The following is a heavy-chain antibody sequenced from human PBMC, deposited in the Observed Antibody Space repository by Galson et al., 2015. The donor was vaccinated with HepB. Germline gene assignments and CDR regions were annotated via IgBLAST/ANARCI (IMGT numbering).Heavy chain of an antibody. V-gene: IGHV3-30*03. CDR2: ISESGADV. J-gene: IGHJ4*02. D-gene: IGHD1-1*01. Sequence: SLRLSCAPSSFGFTSYAFHWVRQTPDERLESVALISESGADVYYADSVMGRFTISKDYSTTTVHLQMNSLRPEATALCYCTRAHNTYWNSGFGGQGALVPVPA. CDR3: TRAHNTYWNSGF. CDR1: SFGFTSYA.